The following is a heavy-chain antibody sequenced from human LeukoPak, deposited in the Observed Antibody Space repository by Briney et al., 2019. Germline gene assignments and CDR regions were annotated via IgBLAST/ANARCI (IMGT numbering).Heavy chain of an antibody. CDR2: IYYSGST. D-gene: IGHD3-3*01. CDR1: GGSISSYY. J-gene: IGHJ4*02. Sequence: SETLSLTCTVSGGSISSYYWSWIRQPPGKGLELIGYIYYSGSTNYNPSLKSRVTISVDTSKNQFSLKLSSMTAADTAVYYCASSKGYYDFWSGPLYFDYWGQGTLVTVSS. CDR3: ASSKGYYDFWSGPLYFDY. V-gene: IGHV4-59*01.